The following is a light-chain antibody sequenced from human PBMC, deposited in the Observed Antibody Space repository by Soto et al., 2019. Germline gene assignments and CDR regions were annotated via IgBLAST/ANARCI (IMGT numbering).Light chain of an antibody. CDR3: AAWDDSLNGVM. CDR1: SSNIGSNI. V-gene: IGLV1-44*01. CDR2: NNN. Sequence: QSVVTQPPSASGTPGQRVTISCSGSSSNIGSNIVNWYQQLPGAAPKLLIYNNNQRPSGVPDRFSGSKSGTSASLAISGRQSEDEADYYCAAWDDSLNGVMFGGGTKLTVL. J-gene: IGLJ3*02.